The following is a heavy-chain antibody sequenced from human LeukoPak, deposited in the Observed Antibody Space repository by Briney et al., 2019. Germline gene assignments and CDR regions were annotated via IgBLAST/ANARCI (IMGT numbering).Heavy chain of an antibody. Sequence: SETLSLTCTVSGGSISSYYWSWIRQPAGKGLEWIGRIYTSGSTNYNPSLKSRVTMSVDTSKNQFSLKLSSVTAADTAVYYCAREDSSLYSSSSPHWYFDLWGRGTLVTVSS. D-gene: IGHD6-6*01. J-gene: IGHJ2*01. CDR3: AREDSSLYSSSSPHWYFDL. CDR1: GGSISSYY. V-gene: IGHV4-4*07. CDR2: IYTSGST.